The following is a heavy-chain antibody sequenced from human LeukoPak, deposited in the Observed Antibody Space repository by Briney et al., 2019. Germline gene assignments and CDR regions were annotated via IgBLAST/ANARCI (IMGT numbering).Heavy chain of an antibody. V-gene: IGHV4-59*01. CDR3: AASARGLDY. CDR2: IYYSGST. D-gene: IGHD3-16*01. J-gene: IGHJ4*02. Sequence: PSETLSLTCTVSGGSISSYYWSWLRQPPGKGLEWIGYIYYSGSTNYNPSLKSRVTISVVTSKNQFSLKLSSVTAADTAVYYCAASARGLDYWGQGTLVTVSS. CDR1: GGSISSYY.